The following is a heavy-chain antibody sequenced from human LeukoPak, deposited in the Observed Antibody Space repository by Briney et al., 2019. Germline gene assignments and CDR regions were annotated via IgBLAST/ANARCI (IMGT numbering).Heavy chain of an antibody. CDR3: ARGYSSSWYDALDI. CDR1: GFTFSSYG. D-gene: IGHD6-13*01. Sequence: PGRSLRLSCAASGFTFSSYGMHWVRQAPGKGLEWVAVIWYDGSNKYYADSVKGRFTISRDNSKNTLYLQMNSLRAEDTAVYYCARGYSSSWYDALDIWGQGTMVTVSS. V-gene: IGHV3-33*01. CDR2: IWYDGSNK. J-gene: IGHJ3*02.